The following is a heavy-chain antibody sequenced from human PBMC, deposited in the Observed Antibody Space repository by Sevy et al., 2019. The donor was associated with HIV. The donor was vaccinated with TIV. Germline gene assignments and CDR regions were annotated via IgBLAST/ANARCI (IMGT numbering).Heavy chain of an antibody. V-gene: IGHV3-21*01. D-gene: IGHD3-10*01. CDR3: XXXXXXXXSGPPDS. CDR2: ISSGSSYI. CDR1: GFTFSYYN. J-gene: IGHJ4*02. Sequence: GGSLRLSCAASGFTFSYYNMNWVRQAPGKGLEWVSSISSGSSYIFYVDSVKGRFTISRDNAKDSLFLQMNSLRAEDXXXXXXXXXXXXXXSGPPDSWGRGTLVTVSS.